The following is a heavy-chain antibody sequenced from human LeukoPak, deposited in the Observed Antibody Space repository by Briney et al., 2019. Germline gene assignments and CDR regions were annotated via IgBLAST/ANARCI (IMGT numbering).Heavy chain of an antibody. CDR1: GGSISSYY. V-gene: IGHV4-59*01. D-gene: IGHD3-22*01. Sequence: SETLSLTCTGSGGSISSYYWSWIRQPPGKGLEWIGYIYYSGSTNYNPSLKSRVTISVDTSKNQFSLKLSSVTAADTAVYYCAYAGYYYDSSGYQDYWGQGTLVTVSS. CDR3: AYAGYYYDSSGYQDY. J-gene: IGHJ4*02. CDR2: IYYSGST.